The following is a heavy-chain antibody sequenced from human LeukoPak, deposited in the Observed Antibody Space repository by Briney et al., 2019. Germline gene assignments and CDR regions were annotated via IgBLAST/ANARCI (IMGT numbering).Heavy chain of an antibody. D-gene: IGHD6-19*01. CDR2: ITDDGYNT. V-gene: IGHV3-23*01. J-gene: IGHJ4*02. CDR1: GFTFSSYG. Sequence: GGSLRLSCAASGFTFSSYGMHWVRQAPGKGLEWVSTITDDGYNTYSADSVKGRITFSRDNSKNTLSLQLRSLRAEDTAVYYCAKDLSYTSGASDHWGQGTLVTVSS. CDR3: AKDLSYTSGASDH.